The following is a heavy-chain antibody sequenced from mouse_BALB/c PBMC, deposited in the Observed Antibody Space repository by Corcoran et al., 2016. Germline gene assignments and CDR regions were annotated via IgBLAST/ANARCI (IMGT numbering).Heavy chain of an antibody. V-gene: IGHV1S136*01. CDR1: GYTFTSYV. CDR2: INPYNDGT. D-gene: IGHD2-4*01. CDR3: ARGGGMITTRYFDV. Sequence: EVQLQQSGPELVKPGASVKMSCKASGYTFTSYVMHWVKQKPGQGLEWIGYINPYNDGTKYNEKFKGKATLTSDKSSSTDYMELSSLTSEDSAVYYCARGGGMITTRYFDVWGAGTTVTVSS. J-gene: IGHJ1*01.